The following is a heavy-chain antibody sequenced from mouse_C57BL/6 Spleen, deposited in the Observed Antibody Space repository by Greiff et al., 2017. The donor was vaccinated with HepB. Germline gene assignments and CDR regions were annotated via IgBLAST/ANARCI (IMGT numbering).Heavy chain of an antibody. V-gene: IGHV1-58*01. CDR3: ARMNYGYVDYFDY. D-gene: IGHD2-2*01. CDR1: GYSFTSYG. J-gene: IGHJ2*01. Sequence: EVKLQESGAELVRPGSSVKMSCKTSGYSFTSYGINWVKQRPGQGLEWIGYIYIGNGYTEYNEKFKGKATLTSDTSSSTAYMQLSSLTSEDSAIYCCARMNYGYVDYFDYWGQGTTLTVSS. CDR2: IYIGNGYT.